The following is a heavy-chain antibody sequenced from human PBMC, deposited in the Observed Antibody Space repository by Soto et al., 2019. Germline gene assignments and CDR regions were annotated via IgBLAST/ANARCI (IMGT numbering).Heavy chain of an antibody. CDR1: GYTFTSYG. V-gene: IGHV1-18*01. CDR3: ARVSSIAGTREGKFDI. D-gene: IGHD6-6*01. Sequence: QVQLVQSGAEVKKPGASVKVSCKASGYTFTSYGISWVRQAPGQGLEWMGWIIAYNGNTNYAQKLQGIFTMTTDTSTSTAYKELRSLRSDDTAVYYCARVSSIAGTREGKFDIWGQGTMVTVSS. CDR2: IIAYNGNT. J-gene: IGHJ3*02.